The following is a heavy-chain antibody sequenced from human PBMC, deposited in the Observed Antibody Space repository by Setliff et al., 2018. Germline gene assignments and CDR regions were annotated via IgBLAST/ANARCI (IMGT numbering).Heavy chain of an antibody. CDR1: GFTFSSYG. Sequence: PGGSLRLSCAASGFTFSSYGMHWIRHAPGKGLEWVALIWYDGTKEYYADSVKGRLTISRDNSKNTLFLQMNSLRAEDTAVYYCAKLRYYYDSSGYYYRFDYFYYYMDVWGKGTTVTVSS. J-gene: IGHJ6*03. V-gene: IGHV3-33*06. D-gene: IGHD3-22*01. CDR2: IWYDGTKE. CDR3: AKLRYYYDSSGYYYRFDYFYYYMDV.